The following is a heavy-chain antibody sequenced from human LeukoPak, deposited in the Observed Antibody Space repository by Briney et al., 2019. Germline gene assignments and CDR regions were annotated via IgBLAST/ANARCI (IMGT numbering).Heavy chain of an antibody. V-gene: IGHV1-69*04. CDR1: GGTFSSYA. D-gene: IGHD6-19*01. Sequence: GSSVKVSCKASGGTFSSYAISWVRQAPGQGLEWMGRIIPILGIANYAQKFQGRVTITADKSTSTAYMELSSLRSEDTAVYYCARSPTGSRVAGIAVAAPDYWGQGTLVTVSS. CDR3: ARSPTGSRVAGIAVAAPDY. J-gene: IGHJ4*02. CDR2: IIPILGIA.